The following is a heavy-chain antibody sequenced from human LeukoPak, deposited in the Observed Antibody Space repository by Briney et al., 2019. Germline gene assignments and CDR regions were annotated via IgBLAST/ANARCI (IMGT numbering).Heavy chain of an antibody. CDR2: IRYDGSYK. CDR3: AKGYYFDILSGYSSLDS. J-gene: IGHJ4*02. D-gene: IGHD3-9*01. V-gene: IGHV3-30*02. Sequence: GGSLRLSCAASGFTFNTYGMHWVRQAPGKGLEWVAFIRYDGSYKYYADSVKGRFTISRDDSKNTLYLQMNSLRAEDTAAYYCAKGYYFDILSGYSSLDSWGQGTLVTVSS. CDR1: GFTFNTYG.